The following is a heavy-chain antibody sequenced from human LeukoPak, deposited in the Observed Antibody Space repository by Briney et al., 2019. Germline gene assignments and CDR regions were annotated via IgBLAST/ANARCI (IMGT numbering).Heavy chain of an antibody. J-gene: IGHJ3*02. Sequence: SETLSLTCTVSGDSISSYYWSWIRQLPGKGLEWIGYIFYSGSTNYNPSLKSRVTISVDTSKNQFSLKLSSVTAADTAVYYWARGHRGGSCGDAFDIWGQGTMVTVSS. D-gene: IGHD2-15*01. CDR3: ARGHRGGSCGDAFDI. CDR2: IFYSGST. V-gene: IGHV4-59*12. CDR1: GDSISSYY.